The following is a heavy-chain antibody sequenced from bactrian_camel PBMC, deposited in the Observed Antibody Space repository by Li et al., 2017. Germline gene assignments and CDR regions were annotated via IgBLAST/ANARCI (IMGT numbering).Heavy chain of an antibody. CDR3: AATSQPFRLLDRLPPRSEYQY. V-gene: IGHV3S53*01. J-gene: IGHJ4*01. CDR1: GSMYSNYC. Sequence: HVQLVESGGGSVQTGGSLRLSCEASGSMYSNYCMAWFRQAPGKEREGVAVIDSDGLAKYADSVEGRFTISQDNAKNTLYLQMTSLKPEDTAMYFCAATSQPFRLLDRLPPRSEYQYWGQGTQVTVS. D-gene: IGHD1*01. CDR2: IDSDGLA.